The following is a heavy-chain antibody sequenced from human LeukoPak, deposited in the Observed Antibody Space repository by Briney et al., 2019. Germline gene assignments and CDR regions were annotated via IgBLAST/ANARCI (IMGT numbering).Heavy chain of an antibody. Sequence: GGSLRLSCAASGFTFSSYSMNWVRQAPGKGLEWVSSISSSSSYIYYADSVKGRFTISRDNAKNSLYLQMNSLRAEDTAVYYCARGLHIVVVPAAMPAYWGQGTLVTVSS. J-gene: IGHJ4*02. CDR3: ARGLHIVVVPAAMPAY. D-gene: IGHD2-2*01. CDR1: GFTFSSYS. CDR2: ISSSSSYI. V-gene: IGHV3-21*01.